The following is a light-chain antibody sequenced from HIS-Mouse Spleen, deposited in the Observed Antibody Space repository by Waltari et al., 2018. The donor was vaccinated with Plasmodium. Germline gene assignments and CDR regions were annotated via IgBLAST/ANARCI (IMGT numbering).Light chain of an antibody. Sequence: QSVLPQPPSASGTPGQRVTISCSGSSSNIGSNYVYWYQQLPGTAPNLLIYRNNQRPSGVPDRFSGSKSGTSASLAISGLRSEDEADYYCAAWDDSLSGRGVFGGGTKLTVL. J-gene: IGLJ2*01. CDR1: SSNIGSNY. V-gene: IGLV1-47*01. CDR2: RNN. CDR3: AAWDDSLSGRGV.